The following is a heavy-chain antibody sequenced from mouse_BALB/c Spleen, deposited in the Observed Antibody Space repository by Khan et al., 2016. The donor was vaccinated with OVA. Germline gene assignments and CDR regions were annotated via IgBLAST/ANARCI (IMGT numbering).Heavy chain of an antibody. J-gene: IGHJ4*01. CDR3: ARTYDYHYGMDY. V-gene: IGHV1-77*01. CDR1: GYTFTDYG. D-gene: IGHD2-4*01. Sequence: QVQLKESGPELVKPGASVKMSCKASGYTFTDYGISWVKQRTGQGLEWIGEIYPGSGSTYYTEKFKGKATLTADKSSNTAYMQLSSLTSEDSAVYFCARTYDYHYGMDYWGQGTPVTVSS. CDR2: IYPGSGST.